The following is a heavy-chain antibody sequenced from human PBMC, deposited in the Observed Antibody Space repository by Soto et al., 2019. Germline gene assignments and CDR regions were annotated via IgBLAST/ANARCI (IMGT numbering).Heavy chain of an antibody. J-gene: IGHJ3*01. D-gene: IGHD3-10*01. CDR1: GFSLTTRGVG. V-gene: IGHV2-5*02. CDR2: IYWDDDK. CDR3: AHIIPDRSDVSGLDAFDF. Sequence: QITLKESGPTLVKPTQTLILTCTFSGFSLTTRGVGVGWIRQPPGEALEWLALIYWDDDKRYSPSMSSRLTITKDTSKKHVVLTMTNMDPVDTATYFCAHIIPDRSDVSGLDAFDFWGQGTRVTVSS.